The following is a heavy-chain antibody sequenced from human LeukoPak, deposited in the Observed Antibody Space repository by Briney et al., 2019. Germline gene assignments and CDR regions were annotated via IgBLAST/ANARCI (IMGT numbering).Heavy chain of an antibody. CDR3: AGHVRTWYAEDC. Sequence: PAETLSLTCSVPGDSISNTNYYWAWLRQAPGKGLEWIGTAHYSGITYYNPSLKSPATIIVNTANNIYSLTPRAATVAGYVVYYCAGHVRTWYAEDCWGQGTLVTVSS. CDR2: AHYSGIT. J-gene: IGHJ4*02. D-gene: IGHD6-13*01. CDR1: GDSISNTNYY. V-gene: IGHV4-39*01.